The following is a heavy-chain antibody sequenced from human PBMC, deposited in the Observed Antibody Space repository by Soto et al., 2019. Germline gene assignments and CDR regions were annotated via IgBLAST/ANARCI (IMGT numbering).Heavy chain of an antibody. J-gene: IGHJ6*02. CDR2: ISGSGGKT. D-gene: IGHD4-17*01. V-gene: IGHV3-23*01. Sequence: CLRLSCAASGFSFSTYPMVWVRQAPGKRLEAVSSISGSGGKTYYKDSVKGRFTISRDNSKNTVDLQMNSLRPEDTAVYYCAKILSTVTTYYYGMDVWGQGTTVTVSS. CDR3: AKILSTVTTYYYGMDV. CDR1: GFSFSTYP.